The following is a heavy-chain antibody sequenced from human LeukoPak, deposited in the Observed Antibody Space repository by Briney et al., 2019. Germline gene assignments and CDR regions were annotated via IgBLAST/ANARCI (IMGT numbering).Heavy chain of an antibody. CDR1: GGSISSYY. V-gene: IGHV4-59*12. D-gene: IGHD3-3*01. CDR3: ARGGITIFDAFDI. CDR2: IYYSGST. J-gene: IGHJ3*02. Sequence: SETLSLTCTVSGGSISSYYWSWIRQPPGKGLEWIGYIYYSGSTNYNPSLKSRVTISVDTSKKQFSLKLSSVTVADTAVYYCARGGITIFDAFDIWGQGTMVTVSS.